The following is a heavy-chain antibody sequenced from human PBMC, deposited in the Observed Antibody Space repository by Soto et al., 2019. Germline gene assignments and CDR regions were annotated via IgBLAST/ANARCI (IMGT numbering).Heavy chain of an antibody. CDR3: AKKVTIYAVEPADD. V-gene: IGHV3-23*01. Sequence: GGSVRLSCAASGFTFSNYGMSWVRQAPGKGLEWVSVMSGSGDDAYYADSVKGRFTISRDNSKNMLYLQMKSLRAEDTAVYFCAKKVTIYAVEPADDWAQGTQVTVSS. D-gene: IGHD3-3*01. J-gene: IGHJ4*02. CDR2: MSGSGDDA. CDR1: GFTFSNYG.